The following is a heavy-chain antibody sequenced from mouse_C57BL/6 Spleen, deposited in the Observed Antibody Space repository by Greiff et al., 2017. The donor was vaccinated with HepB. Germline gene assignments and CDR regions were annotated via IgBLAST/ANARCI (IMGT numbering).Heavy chain of an antibody. CDR1: GFTFSDYG. Sequence: EVHLVESGGGLVKPGGSLKLSCAASGFTFSDYGTHWVRQAPETGLEWVAYISSGSSTIYYADTVKGRFTISRDNAKNTLFLQMTSLRSEDTAMYYCARGDGYYEAYWYFDVWGTGTTVTVSS. D-gene: IGHD2-3*01. CDR3: ARGDGYYEAYWYFDV. CDR2: ISSGSSTI. J-gene: IGHJ1*03. V-gene: IGHV5-17*01.